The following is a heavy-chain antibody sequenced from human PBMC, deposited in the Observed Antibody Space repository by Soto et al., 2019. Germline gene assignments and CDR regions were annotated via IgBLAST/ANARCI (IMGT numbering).Heavy chain of an antibody. V-gene: IGHV4-31*03. J-gene: IGHJ5*02. Sequence: SETLSLTCSVSGASLITGGYYWAWLRQRPGKGLEWIGYVYFTGTTYYNPSLKSRGDMSVDTSKGQFSLKLTSVTAADTAVYYCARDVPSNHNALDAWGQGLHITVCS. CDR2: VYFTGTT. CDR1: GASLITGGYY. D-gene: IGHD4-4*01. CDR3: ARDVPSNHNALDA.